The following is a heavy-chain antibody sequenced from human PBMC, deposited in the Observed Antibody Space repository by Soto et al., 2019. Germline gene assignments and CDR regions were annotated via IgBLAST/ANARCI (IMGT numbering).Heavy chain of an antibody. J-gene: IGHJ4*02. CDR1: GFTFSACA. D-gene: IGHD3-22*01. CDR2: ISGSGDSI. Sequence: VGSLRLSCAASGFTFSACAMGWVRQAPGKGLEWVSGISGSGDSINYADSVKGRFTISRDNSKNTLYLQMNSLRVDDTAVYHCVGQILSTLIKVVDYWGQGTLVTVSS. CDR3: VGQILSTLIKVVDY. V-gene: IGHV3-23*01.